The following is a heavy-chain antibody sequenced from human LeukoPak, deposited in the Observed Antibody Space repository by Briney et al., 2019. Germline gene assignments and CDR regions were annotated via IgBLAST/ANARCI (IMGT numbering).Heavy chain of an antibody. J-gene: IGHJ3*02. D-gene: IGHD3-3*01. CDR1: GYTFTGYY. V-gene: IGHV1-2*02. CDR3: ATRYDFWSDLTEDAFDI. CDR2: INPNSGGT. Sequence: ASVEVSCKASGYTFTGYYMHWVRQAPGQGLEWMGWINPNSGGTNYAQKFQGRVTMIRDTSISTAYMELSRLRSDDTAVYYCATRYDFWSDLTEDAFDIWGQGTMVTVSS.